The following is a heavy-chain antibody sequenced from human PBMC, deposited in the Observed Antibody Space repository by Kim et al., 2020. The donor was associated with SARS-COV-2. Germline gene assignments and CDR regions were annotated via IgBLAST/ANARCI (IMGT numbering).Heavy chain of an antibody. V-gene: IGHV3-23*01. Sequence: STFYADSVKGRFTISRDNSKNTLFLQLNSLRAEDTALYYCARESSRRADYWGQGTLVTISS. CDR2: ST. CDR3: ARESSRRADY. J-gene: IGHJ4*02. D-gene: IGHD2-2*01.